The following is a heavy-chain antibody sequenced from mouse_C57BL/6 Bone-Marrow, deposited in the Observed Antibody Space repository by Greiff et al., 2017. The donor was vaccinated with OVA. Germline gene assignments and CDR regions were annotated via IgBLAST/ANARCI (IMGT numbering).Heavy chain of an antibody. V-gene: IGHV1-52*01. CDR2: IDPSDSET. J-gene: IGHJ2*01. Sequence: QVHVKQSGAELVRPGSSVKLSCKASGYTFTSYWMHWVKQRPIQGLEWIGNIDPSDSETHYNQKFKDKATLTVDKSSSTAYMQLSSLTSEDSAVYYCARAPSPWGDYFDYWGKGTTLTVSS. CDR3: ARAPSPWGDYFDY. CDR1: GYTFTSYW.